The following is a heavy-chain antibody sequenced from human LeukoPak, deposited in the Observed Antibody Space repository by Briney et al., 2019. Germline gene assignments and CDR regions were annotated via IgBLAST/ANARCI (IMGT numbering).Heavy chain of an antibody. Sequence: SVKGSCKASGFTFTSSAMQGVRQARGQRLEWIGWIDVGSGNTNYAQKFQERVTITRDMSTSTAYMELSSLRSEDTAVYYCAACGSTGTDASYYWYFDLWGRGTLVTVSS. CDR3: AACGSTGTDASYYWYFDL. V-gene: IGHV1-58*02. D-gene: IGHD1-1*01. CDR1: GFTFTSSA. J-gene: IGHJ2*01. CDR2: IDVGSGNT.